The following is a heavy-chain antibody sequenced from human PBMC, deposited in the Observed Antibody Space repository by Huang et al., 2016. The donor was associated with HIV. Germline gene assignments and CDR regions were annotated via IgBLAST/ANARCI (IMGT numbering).Heavy chain of an antibody. Sequence: DVLLVQSGGGLVHPGGSLKLSCEGSGFSFVGSSIHGVRQAPGKGVGWVGRIRTKGNDYSSAFAAAVEGRFSLSRDDSKNTAYLQMNSLKIEDSAIYYCNSPPLRYRGELGNNALDVWGEGTTVSVSS. D-gene: IGHD3-10*01. CDR3: NSPPLRYRGELGNNALDV. CDR2: IRTKGNDYSS. V-gene: IGHV3-73*02. J-gene: IGHJ6*04. CDR1: GFSFVGSS.